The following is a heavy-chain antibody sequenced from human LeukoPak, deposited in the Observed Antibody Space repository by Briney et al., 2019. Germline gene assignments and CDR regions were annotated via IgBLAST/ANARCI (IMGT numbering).Heavy chain of an antibody. CDR2: ISTQSGNT. CDR1: GYTLTSYG. J-gene: IGHJ4*02. Sequence: ASVKVSCKASGYTLTSYGINWMRQAPGQGLEWMGWISTQSGNTNYAQKVQGRLTLTTDRSTNTAYMELRSLRSDGTAVYYCARGAYGDKWGQGTMVTVSS. V-gene: IGHV1-18*01. CDR3: ARGAYGDK. D-gene: IGHD4-17*01.